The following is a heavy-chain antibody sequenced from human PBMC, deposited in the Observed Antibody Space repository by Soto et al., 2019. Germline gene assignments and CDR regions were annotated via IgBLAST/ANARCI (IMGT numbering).Heavy chain of an antibody. CDR1: GYTLTSYG. CDR3: GRDLVTVTTPFFDY. D-gene: IGHD4-4*01. V-gene: IGHV1-18*01. CDR2: ISGYNGNT. Sequence: QVQLVQSGAEVKKPGASVKVSCKASGYTLTSYGISWVRQAPGQGLEWMGWISGYNGNTKFAQMLQGRVTMTTDTSTSTAYMELRSLRSADTAVYYCGRDLVTVTTPFFDYWGQGTLVTVSS. J-gene: IGHJ4*02.